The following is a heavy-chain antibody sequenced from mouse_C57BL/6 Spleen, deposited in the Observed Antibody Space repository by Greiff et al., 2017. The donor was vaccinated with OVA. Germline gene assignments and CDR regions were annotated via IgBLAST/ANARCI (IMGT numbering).Heavy chain of an antibody. J-gene: IGHJ3*01. CDR3: ARATIYDGYSL. V-gene: IGHV3-6*01. CDR2: ISYDGSN. CDR1: GYSITSGYY. D-gene: IGHD2-3*01. Sequence: EVQLQESGPGLVKPSQSLSLTCSVTGYSITSGYYWNWIRQFPGNKLEWMGYISYDGSNNYNPSLKNRISITRDTSKNQFFLKLNSVTTEDTATYYCARATIYDGYSLWGQGTLVTVSA.